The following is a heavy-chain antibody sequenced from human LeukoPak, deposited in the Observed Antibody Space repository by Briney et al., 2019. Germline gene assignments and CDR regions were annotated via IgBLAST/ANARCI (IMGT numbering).Heavy chain of an antibody. CDR3: ARDQYYYDSSAYLFDY. J-gene: IGHJ4*02. D-gene: IGHD3-22*01. CDR2: IYTSGNS. Sequence: SETLSLTCTVSGGSISSYYCSWIRQPAGKGLEWIGRIYTSGNSNYNPSLKSRVTMSVDTSKNQFSLKLSSVTAADTAVYYCARDQYYYDSSAYLFDYWGQGTLVTVSS. V-gene: IGHV4-4*07. CDR1: GGSISSYY.